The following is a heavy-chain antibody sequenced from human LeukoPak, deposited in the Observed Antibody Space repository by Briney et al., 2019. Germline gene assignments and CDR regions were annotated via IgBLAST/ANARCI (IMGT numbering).Heavy chain of an antibody. V-gene: IGHV3-23*01. Sequence: GGSLRLSCAASGFTFSSYAMSWVRQAPPTPPQCVPATSGSGGSTYYADSVKGRFTISRDNSKNTLYLQMNSLRAEDTAVYYCATIPGIAVAGTNLFDYWGQGTLVTVSS. D-gene: IGHD6-19*01. J-gene: IGHJ4*02. CDR2: TSGSGGST. CDR1: GFTFSSYA. CDR3: ATIPGIAVAGTNLFDY.